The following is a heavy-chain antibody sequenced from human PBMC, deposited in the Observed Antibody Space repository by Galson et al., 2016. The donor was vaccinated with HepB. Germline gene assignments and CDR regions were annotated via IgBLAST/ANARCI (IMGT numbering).Heavy chain of an antibody. CDR2: IRRQSDGGTS. Sequence: SLRLSCAASGINFNDAWMNWVRQVPGKGLERVGRIRRQSDGGTSGYAAPVKGRIVISRDDSQNMLFLQMNSLKTEDTAVYYCVTGGGNYGFDFWGQGALGTFSS. V-gene: IGHV3-15*07. J-gene: IGHJ4*02. CDR1: GINFNDAW. CDR3: VTGGGNYGFDF. D-gene: IGHD1-26*01.